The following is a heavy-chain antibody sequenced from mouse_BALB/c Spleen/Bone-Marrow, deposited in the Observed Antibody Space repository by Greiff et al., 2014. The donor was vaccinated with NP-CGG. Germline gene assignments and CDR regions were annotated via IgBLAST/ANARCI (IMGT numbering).Heavy chain of an antibody. J-gene: IGHJ3*01. Sequence: EVQLQQSGAELVKPGASVKLSCTASGFNIKDTYMHWVRQRPEQGLEWIGRIDPANGNTKYDPKFQGKATITADTSSNTAYLQLNSLTSEDTAVYYCAIYYYGSSGFAYWGQGTLVTVSA. CDR3: AIYYYGSSGFAY. CDR1: GFNIKDTY. CDR2: IDPANGNT. D-gene: IGHD1-1*01. V-gene: IGHV14-3*02.